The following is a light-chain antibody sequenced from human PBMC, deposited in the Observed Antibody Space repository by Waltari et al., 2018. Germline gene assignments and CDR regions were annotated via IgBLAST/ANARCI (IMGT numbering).Light chain of an antibody. CDR3: QSYDFSMSAL. CDR1: ASNIGPGFD. CDR2: GFT. Sequence: QSVLTPPPSVSGAPGQRVTISCTGSASNIGPGFDVHWYQQFPGPAPKLLIYGFTNRPSGVPERFSGSQSGTSASLAITGLHAEDEADYYCQSYDFSMSALFGGGTKLTVL. V-gene: IGLV1-40*01. J-gene: IGLJ3*02.